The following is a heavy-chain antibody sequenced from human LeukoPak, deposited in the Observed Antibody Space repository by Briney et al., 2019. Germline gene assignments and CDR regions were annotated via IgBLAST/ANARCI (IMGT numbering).Heavy chain of an antibody. Sequence: ASVKVSCKASGYTFTSYGISWVRQAPGQGLEWMGWISAYNGNTNYAQKLQGRVTMTTDTSTSTAYMELSSLRSEDTAVYYCARDENDRYYYDSSGYYYWVYWGQGTLVTVSS. CDR3: ARDENDRYYYDSSGYYYWVY. D-gene: IGHD3-22*01. CDR1: GYTFTSYG. V-gene: IGHV1-18*01. J-gene: IGHJ4*02. CDR2: ISAYNGNT.